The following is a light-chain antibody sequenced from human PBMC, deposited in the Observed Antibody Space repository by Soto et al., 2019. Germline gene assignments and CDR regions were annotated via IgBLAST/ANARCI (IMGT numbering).Light chain of an antibody. CDR2: EVT. CDR1: SSDFGDDKY. Sequence: QSVLTQPASVSGSPGQSITVSCTGSSSDFGDDKYVSWYQQQPGKAPKLMVYEVTNRPSGVSNRFSGSKSGNTASLTISGLQAEDEADYYCSSFSSDSTPLVFGGGTKLTVL. V-gene: IGLV2-14*01. CDR3: SSFSSDSTPLV. J-gene: IGLJ2*01.